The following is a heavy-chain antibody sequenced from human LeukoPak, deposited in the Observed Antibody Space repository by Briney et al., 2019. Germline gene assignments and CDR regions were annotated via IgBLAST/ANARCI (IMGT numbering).Heavy chain of an antibody. CDR3: AIKGSGYYALIVY. CDR2: IRYDGSNK. J-gene: IGHJ4*02. CDR1: GFTFSSYG. Sequence: GGSLRLSCAASGFTFSSYGMHWVRQAPGKGLEWVAFIRYDGSNKYYADSVKGRFTISRDNSKNTLYLQMNSLRAEDTAVYYCAIKGSGYYALIVYWGQGTLVTVSS. V-gene: IGHV3-30*02. D-gene: IGHD3-22*01.